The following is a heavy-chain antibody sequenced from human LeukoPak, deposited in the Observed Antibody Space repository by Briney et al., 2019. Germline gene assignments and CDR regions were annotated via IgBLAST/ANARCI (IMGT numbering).Heavy chain of an antibody. CDR2: IIPIFGTA. J-gene: IGHJ4*02. CDR1: GGTFSSYA. Sequence: SVKVSCKASGGTFSSYAISWVRQAPGQGLEWMGGIIPIFGTANYAQKFQGRVTITTDESTSTAYMELSSLRSEDTAVYYCARFLSRRWLQSEWGQGTLATVSS. CDR3: ARFLSRRWLQSE. D-gene: IGHD5-24*01. V-gene: IGHV1-69*05.